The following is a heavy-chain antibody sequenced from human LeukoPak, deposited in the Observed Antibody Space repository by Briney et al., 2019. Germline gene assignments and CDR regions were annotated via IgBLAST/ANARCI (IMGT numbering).Heavy chain of an antibody. D-gene: IGHD1-1*01. V-gene: IGHV3-30*04. CDR3: ARDRYSTHNLDY. J-gene: IGHJ4*02. Sequence: GGSLRLSCAASGFTFSDYAMHWVRQAPGKGLEWVAVISYDGGNRYYADSVKGRFTISRDNSKSTLYVQMNSLRAEDTAVYYCARDRYSTHNLDYWGQGALVTVSS. CDR2: ISYDGGNR. CDR1: GFTFSDYA.